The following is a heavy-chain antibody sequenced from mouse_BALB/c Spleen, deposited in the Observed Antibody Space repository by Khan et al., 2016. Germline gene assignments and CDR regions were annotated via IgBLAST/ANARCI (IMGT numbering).Heavy chain of an antibody. D-gene: IGHD2-12*01. Sequence: EVQLQESGPGLVKPSQSLSLTCTVTGYSITSDYTWNWIRQFPGNKLEWMGYIAYSGSTNYNPSLKSRISITRDTSKNQFFLQLSSVTTEDTATYYCAERPYYTTGFACWGQGALATVSA. CDR2: IAYSGST. J-gene: IGHJ3*01. CDR1: GYSITSDYT. CDR3: AERPYYTTGFAC. V-gene: IGHV3-2*02.